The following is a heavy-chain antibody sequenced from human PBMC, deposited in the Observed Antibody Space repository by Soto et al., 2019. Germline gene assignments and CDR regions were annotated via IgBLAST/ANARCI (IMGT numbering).Heavy chain of an antibody. V-gene: IGHV6-1*01. J-gene: IGHJ3*02. Sequence: QVQLQQSGPGLVKPSQTLSLTCAISGDSLFPNGVAWNWIRLSPSRGLEWLGRTYYRSKWSNDYAISLKSRITIIPDTSKNQFSLQLASVTPAETAVDFFALGRPSSFDIWGQGTMVTVSS. CDR1: GDSLFPNGVA. D-gene: IGHD6-13*01. CDR3: ALGRPSSFDI. CDR2: TYYRSKWSN.